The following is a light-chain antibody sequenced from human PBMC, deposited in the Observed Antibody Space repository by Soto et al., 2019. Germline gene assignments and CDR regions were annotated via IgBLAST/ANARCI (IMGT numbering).Light chain of an antibody. Sequence: QSVLTQPASVSGSPGQPITISCTGTSSDFGGYNYVSWYQQHPGKAPKLMIYDVSNRPSGVSNRFSGSKSGNTASLTISGLQAEDEADYYCSSYTSSSTFYVFGTGTKVTVL. V-gene: IGLV2-14*01. J-gene: IGLJ1*01. CDR3: SSYTSSSTFYV. CDR2: DVS. CDR1: SSDFGGYNY.